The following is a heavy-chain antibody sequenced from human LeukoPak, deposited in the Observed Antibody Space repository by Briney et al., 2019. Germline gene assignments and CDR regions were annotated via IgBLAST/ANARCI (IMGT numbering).Heavy chain of an antibody. CDR3: ATVFGAAATGVYYFDY. Sequence: ASVKVSCKVSGYTLTELSMHWVRQAPGKGLEWMGGFDPEDGETIYAQKFQGRVTMTEDTSTDTAYMELSSLRSEDTAVYYCATVFGAAATGVYYFDYWGQGTLVTVSS. CDR1: GYTLTELS. D-gene: IGHD6-25*01. V-gene: IGHV1-24*01. J-gene: IGHJ4*02. CDR2: FDPEDGET.